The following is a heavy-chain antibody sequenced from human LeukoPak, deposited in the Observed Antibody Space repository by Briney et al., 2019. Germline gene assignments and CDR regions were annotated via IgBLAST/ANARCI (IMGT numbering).Heavy chain of an antibody. D-gene: IGHD1-14*01. CDR2: ISVSATNT. CDR1: GFTFSSFD. Sequence: GGSLRLSCAASGFTFSSFDMTWVRQAPGKGLEWVSTISVSATNTYYADSVKGRFTISRDNSKNTLYLQMNSLRADDTAVYYCARDPVPELWGQGTRVTVSS. V-gene: IGHV3-23*01. J-gene: IGHJ3*01. CDR3: ARDPVPEL.